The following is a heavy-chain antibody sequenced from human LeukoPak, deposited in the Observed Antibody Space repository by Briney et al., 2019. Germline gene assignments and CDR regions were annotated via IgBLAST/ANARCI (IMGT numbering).Heavy chain of an antibody. CDR2: INHSGST. CDR1: GGSFSGYY. V-gene: IGHV4-34*01. J-gene: IGHJ6*03. Sequence: PSETLSLTCAVYGGSFSGYYWSWIRQPPGKGLEWIGEINHSGSTYYNPSLKSRVTISVDKSKNQFSLKLSSVTAADTAVYYCARDSPYHYMDVWGKGTTVTVSS. CDR3: ARDSPYHYMDV.